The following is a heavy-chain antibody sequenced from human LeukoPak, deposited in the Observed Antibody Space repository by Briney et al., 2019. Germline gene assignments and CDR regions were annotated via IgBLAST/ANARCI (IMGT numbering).Heavy chain of an antibody. CDR3: AIQVGATYDQYFQH. D-gene: IGHD1-26*01. J-gene: IGHJ1*01. Sequence: ASVKVSCKASGYTFTSYYMHWVRQAPGQGLEWMGWISAYNGNTNYAQKLQGRVTMTTDTSTSTAYMELRSLRSDDTAVYYCAIQVGATYDQYFQHWGQGTLVTVSS. CDR2: ISAYNGNT. CDR1: GYTFTSYY. V-gene: IGHV1-18*04.